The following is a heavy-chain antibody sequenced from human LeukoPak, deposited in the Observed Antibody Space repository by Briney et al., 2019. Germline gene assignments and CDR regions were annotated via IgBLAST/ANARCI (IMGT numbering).Heavy chain of an antibody. CDR2: IYYSGSS. CDR3: ARAAAAGNYYYYMDV. Sequence: SETLSLTCTVSGGSISSYYWSWIRQPPGKGLEWNGYIYYSGSSNYNPSLKSRVTISVDTSKNQFSLKLSSVTAADTAVYYCARAAAAGNYYYYMDVWGKGTTVTVSS. CDR1: GGSISSYY. J-gene: IGHJ6*03. V-gene: IGHV4-59*01. D-gene: IGHD6-13*01.